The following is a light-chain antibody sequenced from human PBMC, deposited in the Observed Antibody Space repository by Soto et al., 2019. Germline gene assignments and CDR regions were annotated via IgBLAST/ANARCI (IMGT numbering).Light chain of an antibody. CDR3: QPWDFGIVV. V-gene: IGLV4-69*01. Sequence: QLVLTQSPSASASLGASVKLTCTLSSGHSNYAIAWHQQQSEKGPRYLMKLNSDGSHSKGDGIPDRFSGSSSGAERYLTISSLQSEDEANYYCQPWDFGIVVFGGGTKLTVL. J-gene: IGLJ2*01. CDR2: LNSDGSH. CDR1: SGHSNYA.